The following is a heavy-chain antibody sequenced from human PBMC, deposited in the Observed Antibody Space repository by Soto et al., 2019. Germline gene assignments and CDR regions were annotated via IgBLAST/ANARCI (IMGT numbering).Heavy chain of an antibody. CDR1: GGTFSSYA. CDR3: AGDGGGGYSGYDVGYFDY. CDR2: IIPIFGTA. J-gene: IGHJ4*02. D-gene: IGHD5-12*01. Sequence: QVQLVQSGAEVKKPGSSVKVSCKASGGTFSSYAISWVRQAPGQGLEWMGGIIPIFGTANYAQKFQGRVTITADESTSTACMGVGGLRSEDAAGDYCAGDGGGGYSGYDVGYFDYWGQGTLVTVSS. V-gene: IGHV1-69*01.